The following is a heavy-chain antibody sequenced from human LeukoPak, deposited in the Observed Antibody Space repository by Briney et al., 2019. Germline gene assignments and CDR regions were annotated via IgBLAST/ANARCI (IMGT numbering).Heavy chain of an antibody. D-gene: IGHD5-18*01. Sequence: ASVKVSCKASGYTFTSYDINWVRQATGQGLEWMGWMNPNSGNTGYAQKFQGRVTMTRDTSISTAYMELSSLGSDDTAVYYCARGVNTAMVPYYYYYMDVWGKGTTVTVSS. CDR2: MNPNSGNT. CDR1: GYTFTSYD. V-gene: IGHV1-8*01. CDR3: ARGVNTAMVPYYYYYMDV. J-gene: IGHJ6*03.